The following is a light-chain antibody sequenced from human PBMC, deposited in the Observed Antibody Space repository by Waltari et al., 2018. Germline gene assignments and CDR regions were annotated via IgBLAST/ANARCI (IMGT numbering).Light chain of an antibody. CDR1: QSLVHSDGKTY. V-gene: IGKV2-30*02. CDR2: KVF. CDR3: MQATQWPLT. Sequence: DVVMTQSQLSLPVTLGQPATISCRSSQSLVHSDGKTYLNWFQQRPGQSPRRLIYKVFNRDSGVPERFSGSGSGTDFTLTISRVEAEDVGTYYCMQATQWPLTFGQGTKVEIK. J-gene: IGKJ1*01.